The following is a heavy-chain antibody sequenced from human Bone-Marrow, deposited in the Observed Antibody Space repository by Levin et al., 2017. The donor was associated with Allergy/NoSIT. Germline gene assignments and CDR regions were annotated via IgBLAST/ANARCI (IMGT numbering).Heavy chain of an antibody. V-gene: IGHV2-5*02. D-gene: IGHD3-10*01. J-gene: IGHJ4*02. CDR2: VFWDDDK. CDR1: GFSLNTSGEG. Sequence: ESGPTLVKPTQTLTLTCSFSGFSLNTSGEGVGWIRLPPGKALEWLAVVFWDDDKRYRPSLQNRLTITKDTSNNQVVLTMTNMDPEDTATYYCGHRFRAHYFDLWGQGAQITVSS. CDR3: GHRFRAHYFDL.